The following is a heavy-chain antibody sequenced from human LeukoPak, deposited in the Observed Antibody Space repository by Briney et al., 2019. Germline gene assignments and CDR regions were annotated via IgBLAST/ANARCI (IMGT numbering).Heavy chain of an antibody. J-gene: IGHJ5*02. Sequence: ASVKVSCKASGYTFTSYDINWVRQATGQGLEWMGWMNPNSGNTGYAQKFQGRVTMTRNTSISTAYMELSSLRSADTAVYYCARTGVSEAGSNWFDPWGQGTLVTVSS. CDR1: GYTFTSYD. CDR2: MNPNSGNT. V-gene: IGHV1-8*01. D-gene: IGHD6-13*01. CDR3: ARTGVSEAGSNWFDP.